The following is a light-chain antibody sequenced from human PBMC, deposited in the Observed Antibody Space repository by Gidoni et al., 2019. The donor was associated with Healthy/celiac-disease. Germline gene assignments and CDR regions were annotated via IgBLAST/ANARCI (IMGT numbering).Light chain of an antibody. Sequence: YDLPHQPSGSLPPGQTASTTCSGDKLGDKYACWYQQKPGQSPVLVIYQDSKRPSGIPERFSGSNSGNTATLTISGTQAMDEADYYCQAWDSSTAVFGGGTKLTVL. J-gene: IGLJ2*01. CDR3: QAWDSSTAV. CDR2: QDS. V-gene: IGLV3-1*01. CDR1: KLGDKY.